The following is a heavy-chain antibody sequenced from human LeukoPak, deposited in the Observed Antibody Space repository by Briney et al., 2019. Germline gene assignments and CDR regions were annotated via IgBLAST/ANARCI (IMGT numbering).Heavy chain of an antibody. D-gene: IGHD2-21*02. Sequence: PGRSLRLSCAASGFTFDDYAMHWVRQAPGKGLEWVSYITVSGSAVFYADSVKGRFTISRDNAKNSLYLQMNSLRAEDTAIYYCAREQVNCRGDCNDYWGQGTLVTVSS. CDR2: ITVSGSAV. CDR1: GFTFDDYA. J-gene: IGHJ4*02. CDR3: AREQVNCRGDCNDY. V-gene: IGHV3-48*03.